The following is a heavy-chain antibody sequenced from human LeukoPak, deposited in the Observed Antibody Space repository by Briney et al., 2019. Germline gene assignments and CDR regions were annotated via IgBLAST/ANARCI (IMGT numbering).Heavy chain of an antibody. CDR2: IYTSGST. CDR1: GGSVSSGVYS. Sequence: PSETLSLTCAVSGGSVSSGVYSWSWIRQPAGKGLEWIGRIYTSGSTNYNPSLKSRVTMSVDTSKNQFSLKLSSVTAADTAVYYCARDRAHYYDRVELGYFDYWGQGTLVTVSS. J-gene: IGHJ4*02. CDR3: ARDRAHYYDRVELGYFDY. D-gene: IGHD3-22*01. V-gene: IGHV4-4*07.